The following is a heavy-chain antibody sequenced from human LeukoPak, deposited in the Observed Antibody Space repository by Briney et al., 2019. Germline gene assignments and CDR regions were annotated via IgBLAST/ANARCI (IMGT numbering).Heavy chain of an antibody. Sequence: GGSLRLSCAASGFTFSDYYMNWIRQAPGKGLEWVSYISNSGSKIFYADSVKGRFTVSRDNAKNSLYLQMNSLRAEDTAVYYCARGFDYWGQGTLVTVS. V-gene: IGHV3-11*01. CDR1: GFTFSDYY. CDR2: ISNSGSKI. CDR3: ARGFDY. J-gene: IGHJ4*02.